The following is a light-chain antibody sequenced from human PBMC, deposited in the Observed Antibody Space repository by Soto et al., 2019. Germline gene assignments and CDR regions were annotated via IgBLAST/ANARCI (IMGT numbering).Light chain of an antibody. CDR2: SNT. Sequence: QSVLTQPPSASGTPGQRVTISCSGSSSNIGTNAVNWYRQLPGTAPKLFIYSNTQRPSGVPDRFSGSKSDTSASLAISGLQSDDEAEYYCAAWDDTLNGPVFGGGTKVTVL. CDR1: SSNIGTNA. V-gene: IGLV1-44*01. J-gene: IGLJ3*02. CDR3: AAWDDTLNGPV.